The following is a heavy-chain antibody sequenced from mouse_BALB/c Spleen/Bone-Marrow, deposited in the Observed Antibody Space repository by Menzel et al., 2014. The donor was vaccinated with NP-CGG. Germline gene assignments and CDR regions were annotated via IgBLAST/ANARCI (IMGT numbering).Heavy chain of an antibody. CDR3: ARDYGSSHFDH. J-gene: IGHJ2*01. Sequence: QVQLQQSGPELVRPGVSVKISCKGSGYTFTDYAMHWVKQSHAKSLEWIGVINTYSGDANYNQEFKGKATMNVDKSSSTAYMELARLTSEDSAIYYCARDYGSSHFDHWGQGSTLTVSS. CDR2: INTYSGDA. D-gene: IGHD1-1*01. V-gene: IGHV1-67*01. CDR1: GYTFTDYA.